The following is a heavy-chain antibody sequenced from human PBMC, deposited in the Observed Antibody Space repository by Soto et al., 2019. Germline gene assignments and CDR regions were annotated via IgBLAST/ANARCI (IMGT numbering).Heavy chain of an antibody. V-gene: IGHV3-23*01. D-gene: IGHD2-2*01. J-gene: IGHJ3*02. CDR3: AKDRVGEYQLLLDAFDI. CDR2: ISGSGGST. Sequence: PVGSLRLSCAASGFTFSSYAMSWVRQAPWKGLEWVSAISGSGGSTYYADSVKGRFTISRDNSKNTLYLQMNSLRAEDTAVYYCAKDRVGEYQLLLDAFDIWGQGTMVTVSS. CDR1: GFTFSSYA.